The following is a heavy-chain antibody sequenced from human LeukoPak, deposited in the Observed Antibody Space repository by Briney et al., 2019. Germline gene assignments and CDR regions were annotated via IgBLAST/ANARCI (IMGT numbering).Heavy chain of an antibody. Sequence: PGGSLRLSCAASGFSFISYGMHWDRQAPGKGLEWVGVISDDGRRKDYADSVKGRFTISRDNSKDTLYLQMNSLRAEDTAVYYCAKRPSDYGDYVSYFDYWGQGTLVTVSS. J-gene: IGHJ4*02. V-gene: IGHV3-30*18. D-gene: IGHD4-17*01. CDR1: GFSFISYG. CDR2: ISDDGRRK. CDR3: AKRPSDYGDYVSYFDY.